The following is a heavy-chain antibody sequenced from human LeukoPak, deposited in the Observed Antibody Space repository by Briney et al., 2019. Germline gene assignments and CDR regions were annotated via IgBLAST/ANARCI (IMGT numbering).Heavy chain of an antibody. J-gene: IGHJ6*02. CDR1: GGSISSYY. D-gene: IGHD1-1*01. CDR3: ARVNRSWNDVYGMDV. CDR2: IYYSGST. Sequence: SATLSHTCTVSGGSISSYYWSRIRQPPGKGLEWIGYIYYSGSTNYNPSLKSRVTISVDTSKNQFSLKLSSVTAADTAVYYCARVNRSWNDVYGMDVWGQGTTVTVSS. V-gene: IGHV4-59*01.